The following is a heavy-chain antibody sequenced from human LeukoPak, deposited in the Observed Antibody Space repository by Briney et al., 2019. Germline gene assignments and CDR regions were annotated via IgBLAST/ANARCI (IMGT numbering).Heavy chain of an antibody. Sequence: GGSLRLSCSGSGFAFSGFAMGWVSHAPGKGLEWVSSISGRGDNTYYADSVEGRFTVSRDNTKNTLYLQMNSLRAEDTALYYCARGRGGDYVPSRFDYWGQGTLVTVSS. V-gene: IGHV3-23*01. CDR2: ISGRGDNT. D-gene: IGHD4-17*01. J-gene: IGHJ4*02. CDR1: GFAFSGFA. CDR3: ARGRGGDYVPSRFDY.